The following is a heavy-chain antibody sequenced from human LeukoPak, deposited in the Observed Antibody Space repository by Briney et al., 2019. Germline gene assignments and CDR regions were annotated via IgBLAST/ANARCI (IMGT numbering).Heavy chain of an antibody. Sequence: PSETLSLTCTVSGGSISSYYWSWIRQPPGKGLGWSGDIYYSGSTNYNPSLKSRVTISVDTSKNQFSLKLSSVTAADTAVYYCARGSGAGFWSGYMYYFDYWGQGTLVTVSS. J-gene: IGHJ4*02. CDR1: GGSISSYY. D-gene: IGHD3-3*01. CDR3: ARGSGAGFWSGYMYYFDY. CDR2: IYYSGST. V-gene: IGHV4-59*08.